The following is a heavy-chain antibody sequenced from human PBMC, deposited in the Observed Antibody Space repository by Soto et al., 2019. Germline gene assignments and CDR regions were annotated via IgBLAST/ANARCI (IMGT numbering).Heavy chain of an antibody. J-gene: IGHJ5*02. CDR3: ARARLSRSWWFDP. V-gene: IGHV4-39*07. CDR2: IYYTGST. CDR1: GGSISNSNYY. D-gene: IGHD3-10*01. Sequence: SETLSLTCNVSGGSISNSNYYWGWIRQPPGKGLEWIGSIYYTGSTNYNPSLKSRVTISVDTSKNQFSLKLSSVTAADTAVYYCARARLSRSWWFDPWGQGTLVTVSS.